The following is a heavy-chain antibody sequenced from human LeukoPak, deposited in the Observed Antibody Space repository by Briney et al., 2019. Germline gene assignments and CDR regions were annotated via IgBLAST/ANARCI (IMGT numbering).Heavy chain of an antibody. CDR1: GFTFSSYS. CDR3: ARFRFLNVDTYDAFDI. J-gene: IGHJ3*02. D-gene: IGHD3-16*01. Sequence: GGSLRLSCAASGFTFSSYSMNWVRQAPGKGLEWVSYISSSSSTIYYAASVKGRFTISRDNDKNSLYLQMNSLRADDTAVYYCARFRFLNVDTYDAFDIWGEGRMVTVSS. CDR2: ISSSSSTI. V-gene: IGHV3-48*04.